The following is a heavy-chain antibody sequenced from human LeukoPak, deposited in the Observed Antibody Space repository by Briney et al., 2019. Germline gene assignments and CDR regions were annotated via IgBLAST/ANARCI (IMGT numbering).Heavy chain of an antibody. J-gene: IGHJ4*02. V-gene: IGHV3-33*01. CDR2: IWYDGSNK. D-gene: IGHD5-18*01. CDR3: ARGPSGYSYGRLRTDY. CDR1: GFTFSSYG. Sequence: GGSLRLSCAASGFTFSSYGMHWVRQAPGKGLEWAAVIWYDGSNKYYADSVKGRFTISRDNSKNTLYLQMNSLRAEDTAVYYCARGPSGYSYGRLRTDYWGQGTLVTVSS.